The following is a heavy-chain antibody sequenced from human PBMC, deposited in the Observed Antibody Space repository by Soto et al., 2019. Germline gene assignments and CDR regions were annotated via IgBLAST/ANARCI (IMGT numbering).Heavy chain of an antibody. CDR2: ISYDGSNK. CDR3: ARDPRLYSSGSLY. CDR1: GFTFSSYA. Sequence: PGGSLRLSCAASGFTFSSYAMHWVRQAPGKGLEWVAVISYDGSNKYYADSVKGRFTISRDNSKNTLYLQMNSLRAEDTAVYYCARDPRLYSSGSLYWGQGTLVTVSS. J-gene: IGHJ4*02. V-gene: IGHV3-30-3*01. D-gene: IGHD6-19*01.